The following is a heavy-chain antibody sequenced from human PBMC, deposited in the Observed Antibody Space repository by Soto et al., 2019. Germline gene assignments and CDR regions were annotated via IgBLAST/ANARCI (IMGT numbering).Heavy chain of an antibody. CDR1: GGSISDDTYY. CDR2: IYYSGTS. J-gene: IGHJ5*02. V-gene: IGHV4-39*01. Sequence: QLQLQESGPGLVKPSETLSLTCTVSGGSISDDTYYWGWIRQPPGKGLEWIGSIYYSGTSSYNPSLKSRVTMSVDTSKKKLSLRLSSVTAADTAVYYCARLHCDSPNCVPLDPWGQGTLVIVSS. D-gene: IGHD2-2*01. CDR3: ARLHCDSPNCVPLDP.